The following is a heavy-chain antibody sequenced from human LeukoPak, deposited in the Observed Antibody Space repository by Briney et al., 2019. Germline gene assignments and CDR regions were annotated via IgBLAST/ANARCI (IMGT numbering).Heavy chain of an antibody. J-gene: IGHJ4*02. CDR1: DYSISSGYY. Sequence: SETLSLTCTVSDYSISSGYYWDWIRPPPGKGLEWIGSIHRSGSTYYNPSLKRRVTISVDTSKNQFSLKLSSVTAADTALYYCARGYTHSAFDYWGQGTLVTISA. CDR2: IHRSGST. V-gene: IGHV4-38-2*02. CDR3: ARGYTHSAFDY. D-gene: IGHD2-2*02.